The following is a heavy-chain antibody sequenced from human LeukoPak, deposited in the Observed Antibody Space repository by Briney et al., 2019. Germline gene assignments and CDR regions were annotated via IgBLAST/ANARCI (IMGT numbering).Heavy chain of an antibody. CDR1: GYTFTGYY. Sequence: GASVKVSCKASGYTFTGYYMHWVRQAPGQGLEWMGWINPNSGGTNYAQKFQGRVTMTRDTSISTAYMELSSLRSEDTAVYYCARGLVAVAGTPYWGQGTLVTVSS. CDR3: ARGLVAVAGTPY. CDR2: INPNSGGT. D-gene: IGHD6-19*01. V-gene: IGHV1-2*02. J-gene: IGHJ4*02.